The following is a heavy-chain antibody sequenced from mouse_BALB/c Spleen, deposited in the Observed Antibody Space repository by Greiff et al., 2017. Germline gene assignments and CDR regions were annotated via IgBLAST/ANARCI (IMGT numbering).Heavy chain of an antibody. D-gene: IGHD2-1*01. CDR3: TRGGNYYFDY. Sequence: DVKLVESGGGLVKPGGSLKLSCAASGFTFSSYTMSWVRQTPEKRLEWVATISSGGSYTYYPDSVKGRFTISRDNAKNTLYLQMSSLKSEDTAMYYCTRGGNYYFDYWGQGTTLTVSS. V-gene: IGHV5-6-4*01. J-gene: IGHJ2*01. CDR2: ISSGGSYT. CDR1: GFTFSSYT.